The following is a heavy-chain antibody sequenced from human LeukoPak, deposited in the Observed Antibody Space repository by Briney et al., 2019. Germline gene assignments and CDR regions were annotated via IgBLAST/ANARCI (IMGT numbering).Heavy chain of an antibody. Sequence: ASVKVSCKASGGTFSSYAISWVRQAPGQGLEWMGGIIPIFGTANYAQKFQGRVTITTDESTSTAYMELSSLRSEDTAVYYCARGLIAARPGVGYYFDYWGQGTLVTVSS. V-gene: IGHV1-69*05. CDR2: IIPIFGTA. CDR1: GGTFSSYA. CDR3: ARGLIAARPGVGYYFDY. J-gene: IGHJ4*02. D-gene: IGHD6-6*01.